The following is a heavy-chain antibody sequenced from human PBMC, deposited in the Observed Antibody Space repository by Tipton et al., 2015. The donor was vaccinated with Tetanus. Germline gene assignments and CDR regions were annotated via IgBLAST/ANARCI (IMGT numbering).Heavy chain of an antibody. CDR3: ARHSSLKALNY. J-gene: IGHJ4*02. V-gene: IGHV4-34*01. CDR1: GGSFSDFY. CDR2: INHSGTA. D-gene: IGHD3-9*01. Sequence: TLSLTCAVSGGSFSDFYWSWIRQVPGQGLVWIGEINHSGTANKNPSLKSRVTMSVDTSTKQFSLRLDSVTAADTAVYYCARHSSLKALNYWGQGTLVTASS.